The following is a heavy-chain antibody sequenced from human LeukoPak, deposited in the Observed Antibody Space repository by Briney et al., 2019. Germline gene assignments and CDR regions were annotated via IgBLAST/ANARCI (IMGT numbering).Heavy chain of an antibody. CDR2: INPSGGST. D-gene: IGHD1-1*01. Sequence: ASVKVPCKASGYTFTTYYMHWGATGPGQGLEWMGIINPSGGSTTYAQKFQGRVTMTRDTSTSTVYMELSSLRSEDTAVYYCARGASGTNFDYWGQGTLVTVSS. J-gene: IGHJ4*02. V-gene: IGHV1-46*01. CDR1: GYTFTTYY. CDR3: ARGASGTNFDY.